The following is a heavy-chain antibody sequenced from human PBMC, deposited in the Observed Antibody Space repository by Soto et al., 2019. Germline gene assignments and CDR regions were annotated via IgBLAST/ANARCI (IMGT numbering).Heavy chain of an antibody. D-gene: IGHD2-15*01. CDR2: IYYRGDT. CDR3: ARDAVGHCTVTRCYSGFDP. Sequence: SETLSLTCNVSGDSISSGGYYWSWIRQPPGKVLEWVGSIYYRGDTYYNPSLKSRVSMSVDMSKNQFSLRLNSVTAADTAVYYCARDAVGHCTVTRCYSGFDPWGQGTLVTVSS. J-gene: IGHJ5*02. CDR1: GDSISSGGYY. V-gene: IGHV4-30-4*01.